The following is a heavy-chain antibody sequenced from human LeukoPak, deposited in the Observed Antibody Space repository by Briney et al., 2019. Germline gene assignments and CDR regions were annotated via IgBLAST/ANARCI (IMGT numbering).Heavy chain of an antibody. CDR2: IHYSARI. J-gene: IGHJ4*02. CDR1: GYSISSGYY. CDR3: ARVPYDSSGYRFDY. D-gene: IGHD3-22*01. Sequence: SETLSLTCTVSGYSISSGYYWGWIRQPPGKGLEWIGSIHYSARIYYNPSLKSRLTISPDTSKNQFSLKLTSVTAADTAVYYCARVPYDSSGYRFDYWGQGTLVTVSS. V-gene: IGHV4-38-2*02.